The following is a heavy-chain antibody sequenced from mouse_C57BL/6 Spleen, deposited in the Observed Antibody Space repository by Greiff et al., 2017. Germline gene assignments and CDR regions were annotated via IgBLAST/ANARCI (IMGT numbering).Heavy chain of an antibody. Sequence: DVQLVESGGDLVKPGGSLKLSCAASGFTFSSYGMSWVRQTPDKRLEWVATISSGGSYTYYPDSVKGRFTISRDNAKNTLYLQMSSLKSEDTAMYYCASPYYAWGQGTLVTVSA. CDR2: ISSGGSYT. CDR3: ASPYYA. CDR1: GFTFSSYG. D-gene: IGHD1-1*02. V-gene: IGHV5-6*01. J-gene: IGHJ3*01.